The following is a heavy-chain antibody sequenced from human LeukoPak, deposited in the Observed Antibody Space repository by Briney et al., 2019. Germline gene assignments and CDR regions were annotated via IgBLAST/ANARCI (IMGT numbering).Heavy chain of an antibody. Sequence: SVTVSCKASGGTFSSYAISWVRQAPGKGLEWMGRIIPILGIANYAQKFQGRVTITADKSTSTAYMELISLRSEDTAVYYCARGLDYGGNWFDYWGQGTLVTVSS. D-gene: IGHD4-23*01. CDR2: IIPILGIA. CDR3: ARGLDYGGNWFDY. CDR1: GGTFSSYA. J-gene: IGHJ4*02. V-gene: IGHV1-69*04.